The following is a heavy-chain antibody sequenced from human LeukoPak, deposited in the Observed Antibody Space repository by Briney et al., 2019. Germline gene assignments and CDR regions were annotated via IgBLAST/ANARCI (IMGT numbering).Heavy chain of an antibody. CDR3: AREGSGSYTGFDY. Sequence: GASVKVSCKASGYTFTGYYMHWVRPAPGQGLEWMGWINPNSGGTNYAQKFQGRVTITRDTSISTAYMELSRLRSDDTAVYYCAREGSGSYTGFDYWGQGTLVTVSS. CDR1: GYTFTGYY. V-gene: IGHV1-2*02. D-gene: IGHD1-26*01. J-gene: IGHJ4*02. CDR2: INPNSGGT.